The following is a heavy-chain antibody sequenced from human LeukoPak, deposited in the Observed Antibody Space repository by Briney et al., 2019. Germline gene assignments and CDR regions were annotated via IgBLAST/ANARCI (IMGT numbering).Heavy chain of an antibody. V-gene: IGHV3-48*01. Sequence: GGSLRLSCAASGFTFSSHSMNWVRQAPGKGLEWVSYISSSSSTIYYADSVKGRFTISRDNAKNSLYLQMNSLRAEDAAVYYCARSTMIRFDYWGQGTLVTVSS. CDR1: GFTFSSHS. D-gene: IGHD3-22*01. CDR2: ISSSSSTI. J-gene: IGHJ4*02. CDR3: ARSTMIRFDY.